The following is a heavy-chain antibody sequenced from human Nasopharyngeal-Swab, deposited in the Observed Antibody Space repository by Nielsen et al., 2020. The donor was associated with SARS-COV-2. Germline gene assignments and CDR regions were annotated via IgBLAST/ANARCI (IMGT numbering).Heavy chain of an antibody. Sequence: GESLKISCAASGFTFSSYWMHWVRQAPGKGLVWVSRINDDGRDTIYADSVKGRFTISRDNAKNTLYLQMNSLRAEDTAVYYCARDRTNDYYYYMDVWGKGTTVTVSS. J-gene: IGHJ6*03. V-gene: IGHV3-74*01. CDR1: GFTFSSYW. D-gene: IGHD1-1*01. CDR3: ARDRTNDYYYYMDV. CDR2: INDDGRDT.